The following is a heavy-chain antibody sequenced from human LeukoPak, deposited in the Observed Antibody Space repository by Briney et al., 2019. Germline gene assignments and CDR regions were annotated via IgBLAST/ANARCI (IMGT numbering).Heavy chain of an antibody. D-gene: IGHD3-16*02. J-gene: IGHJ1*01. CDR1: GGTFSSYA. V-gene: IGHV1-69*04. CDR3: AVYDYVWGSYRLEYFQH. CDR2: IIPILGIA. Sequence: ASVKVSCKASGGTFSSYAISWVRQAPGQGLEWMGRIIPILGIANYAQKFHVRVTITADKSTSTAYMELSSLRSEDTAVYYCAVYDYVWGSYRLEYFQHWGQGTLVTVSS.